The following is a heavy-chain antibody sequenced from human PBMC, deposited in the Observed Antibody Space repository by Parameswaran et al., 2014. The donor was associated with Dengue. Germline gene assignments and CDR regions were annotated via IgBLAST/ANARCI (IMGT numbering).Heavy chain of an antibody. CDR3: ARDLRYNWNSWWFDP. V-gene: IGHV4-30-4*01. Sequence: RWIRQPPGKGLEWIGYIYYSGNTYYNPSLKSRVSISVDTYKNQFSLKLSSVTAADTAVYYCARDLRYNWNSWWFDPWGQGTLVPSPQ. CDR2: IYYSGNT. J-gene: IGHJ5*02. D-gene: IGHD1-7*01.